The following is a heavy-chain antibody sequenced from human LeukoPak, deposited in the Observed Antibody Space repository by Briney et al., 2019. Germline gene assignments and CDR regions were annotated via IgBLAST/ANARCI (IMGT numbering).Heavy chain of an antibody. Sequence: SETLSLTCTVSGGSISSSTYHWGWIRQPPGKGLEWIGSIYYSGSTYNNASLQSRVTISQDTSKNQFSLKLSSVTAADTAVYYCARWYSNKGWFGPWGQGTLVTVSS. CDR3: ARWYSNKGWFGP. CDR2: IYYSGST. J-gene: IGHJ5*02. CDR1: GGSISSSTYH. D-gene: IGHD6-13*01. V-gene: IGHV4-39*07.